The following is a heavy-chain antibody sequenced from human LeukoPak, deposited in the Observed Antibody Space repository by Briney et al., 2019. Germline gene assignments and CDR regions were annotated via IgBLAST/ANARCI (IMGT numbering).Heavy chain of an antibody. CDR1: GYTFTSYG. D-gene: IGHD3-3*01. J-gene: IGHJ4*02. Sequence: ASVKVSCKASGYTFTSYGISWVRQAPGQGLEWMGWISAYNGNTNYAQKLQGRVTMTTDTSTSTAYMELRSLRSDDTAAYYCARGIPFYDFWSGYYMWGQGTLVTVSS. V-gene: IGHV1-18*01. CDR3: ARGIPFYDFWSGYYM. CDR2: ISAYNGNT.